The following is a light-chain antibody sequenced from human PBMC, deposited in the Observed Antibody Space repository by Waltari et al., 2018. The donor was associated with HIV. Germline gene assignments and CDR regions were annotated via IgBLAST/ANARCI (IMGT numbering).Light chain of an antibody. CDR1: SSNIGSNT. V-gene: IGLV1-44*01. CDR3: AAWDDSLNGVV. J-gene: IGLJ2*01. Sequence: QSVLTQPPSASGTPGQRVTISCSGRSSNIGSNTVNWYQQLPGTAPKLLIYSNNQRPSGFPDRFSGSKSGTSASLAISGLQSEDEADYYCAAWDDSLNGVVFGGGTKLTVL. CDR2: SNN.